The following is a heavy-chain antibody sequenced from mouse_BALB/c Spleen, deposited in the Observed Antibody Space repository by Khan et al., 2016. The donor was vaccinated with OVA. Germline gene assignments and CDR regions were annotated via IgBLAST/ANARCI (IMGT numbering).Heavy chain of an antibody. CDR2: INYSGNT. Sequence: VQLKESGPGLVKPSQSLSLTCTVTCYSITSEYAWNWIRQFPGNKLEWMGYINYSGNTRFNPSLKSRTSITRDTSKNQFFLQLNSVTTEDTATYYCARKDYYDYDPFPYWGQGTLVTVSA. CDR1: CYSITSEYA. CDR3: ARKDYYDYDPFPY. V-gene: IGHV3-2*02. J-gene: IGHJ3*01. D-gene: IGHD2-4*01.